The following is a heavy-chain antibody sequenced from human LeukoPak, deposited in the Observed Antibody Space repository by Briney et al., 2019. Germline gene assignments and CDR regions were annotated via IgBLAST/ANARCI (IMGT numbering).Heavy chain of an antibody. CDR1: GYSFTTYW. J-gene: IGHJ4*02. V-gene: IGHV5-51*01. D-gene: IGHD2-2*01. CDR3: ARLRGVSTSAPDY. CDR2: MNLGDSDT. Sequence: PGESLKISCKGSGYSFTTYWIGWVRQMPRKGLEWMGIMNLGDSDTRYSPSFQGQVTISADKSISTAYLQWSSLKASDTAIYYCARLRGVSTSAPDYWGQGTLVTVSS.